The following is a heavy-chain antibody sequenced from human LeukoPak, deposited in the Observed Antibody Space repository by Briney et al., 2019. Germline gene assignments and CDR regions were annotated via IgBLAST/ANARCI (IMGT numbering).Heavy chain of an antibody. CDR2: ISGSADRT. CDR1: GFTFSSYA. CDR3: AKESPYGSGSRNYYLHY. V-gene: IGHV3-23*01. D-gene: IGHD3-10*01. Sequence: QPGGSLRLSCAASGFTFSSYAMSWVRQAPGKGLEWVSAISGSADRTYYADSVKGRFTISRDNSKNTLYLQMNSLRPEDTAIYYCAKESPYGSGSRNYYLHYWGQGTLVTVSS. J-gene: IGHJ4*02.